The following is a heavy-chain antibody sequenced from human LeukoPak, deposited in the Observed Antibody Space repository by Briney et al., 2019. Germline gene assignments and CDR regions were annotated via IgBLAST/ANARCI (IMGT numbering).Heavy chain of an antibody. V-gene: IGHV3-33*01. CDR3: ARDRLGNYVPGDDAFDI. CDR1: GFTFSSYG. CDR2: IWYDGSNK. Sequence: GGSLRLSCAASGFTFSSYGMHWVRQAPGKGLEWVAVIWYDGSNKYYADSVKGRFTISRDNYKNTLYLQMNSLRAEDTAVYYCARDRLGNYVPGDDAFDIWGQGTMVTVSS. D-gene: IGHD4-11*01. J-gene: IGHJ3*02.